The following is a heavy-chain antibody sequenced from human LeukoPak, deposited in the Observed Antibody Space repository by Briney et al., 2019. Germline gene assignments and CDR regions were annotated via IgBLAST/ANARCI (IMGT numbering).Heavy chain of an antibody. CDR1: GFPVTTKD. V-gene: IGHV3-66*01. D-gene: IGHD1-26*01. CDR2: TYSGGST. CDR3: ARAGDRGSHIDF. J-gene: IGHJ4*02. Sequence: GGSLGLSCAASGFPVTTKDMTWIRQAPGKGLEWVSVTYSGGSTFFADFVNGRFSISRDQSQNTLYLQMNSLRANDTAVYYCARAGDRGSHIDFWGRGTLVTVSS.